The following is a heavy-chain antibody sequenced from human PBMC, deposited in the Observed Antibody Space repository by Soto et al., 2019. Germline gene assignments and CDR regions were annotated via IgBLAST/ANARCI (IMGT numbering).Heavy chain of an antibody. Sequence: SETLSLTCAVYGGSFSGYYWSWIRQPPGKGLEWIGEINHSGSTNYNPSLKSRVTISVDTSKNQFSLKLSSVTAADTAVYYCARVGRFLNWFDPWGQGTLVTVSS. V-gene: IGHV4-34*01. CDR2: INHSGST. D-gene: IGHD3-10*01. CDR1: GGSFSGYY. CDR3: ARVGRFLNWFDP. J-gene: IGHJ5*02.